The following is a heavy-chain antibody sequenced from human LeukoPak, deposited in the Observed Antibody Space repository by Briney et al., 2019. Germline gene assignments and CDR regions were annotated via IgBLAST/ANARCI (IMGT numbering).Heavy chain of an antibody. V-gene: IGHV1-69*04. D-gene: IGHD4-23*01. J-gene: IGHJ4*02. CDR1: GGTFSSYA. CDR3: ARDEASGYGGVPLDY. Sequence: GASVKVSCKASGGTFSSYAISWVRQAPGQGLEWMGRIIPILGIANYAQKFQGRVTITADKSTSTAYMELSSLRSEDTAVYYCARDEASGYGGVPLDYWGQGTLVTVSS. CDR2: IIPILGIA.